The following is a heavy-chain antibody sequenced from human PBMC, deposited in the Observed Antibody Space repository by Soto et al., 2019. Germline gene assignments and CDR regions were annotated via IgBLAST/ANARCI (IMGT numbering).Heavy chain of an antibody. CDR1: GFTFNTFE. CDR3: VKGGWLDF. CDR2: ISTDSSRA. V-gene: IGHV3-23*01. D-gene: IGHD3-16*01. Sequence: EVQLLESGGGLVQPGGSLRLSCAASGFTFNTFEMSWVRQAPGRGLEWVSFISTDSSRAYYADAVKGPFTISRDNSKHTLYLQMNSLTAEDTAVYACVKGGWLDFWGQGTLVTVSS. J-gene: IGHJ5*01.